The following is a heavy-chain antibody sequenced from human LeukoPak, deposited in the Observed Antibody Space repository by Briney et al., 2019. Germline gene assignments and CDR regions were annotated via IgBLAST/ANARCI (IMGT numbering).Heavy chain of an antibody. V-gene: IGHV4-39*02. J-gene: IGHJ4*02. CDR3: ARDSRAARPDY. D-gene: IGHD6-6*01. CDR2: IYYSGST. Sequence: SETLSLTCTVSGGSISSSSYYWGWIRQPPGKGLEWIGSIYYSGSTYYNPSLKSRVTISVDTSKNQFSLKLSSVTAADTAVYYCARDSRAARPDYWGRGTLVTVSS. CDR1: GGSISSSSYY.